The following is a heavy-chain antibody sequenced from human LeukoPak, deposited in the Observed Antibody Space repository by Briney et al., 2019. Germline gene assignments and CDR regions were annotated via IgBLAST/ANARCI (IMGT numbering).Heavy chain of an antibody. D-gene: IGHD4-17*01. V-gene: IGHV1-69*05. J-gene: IGHJ4*02. CDR1: GGTFISYA. Sequence: ASVLVSCKASGGTFISYAISWVRQAPGQGLEWMGGIIPIFGTANYAQKLQGRVTMTTDTSTSTAYMELRSLRSDDTAVYYCARVGSYGDYVGYWGQGTLVTVSS. CDR3: ARVGSYGDYVGY. CDR2: IIPIFGTA.